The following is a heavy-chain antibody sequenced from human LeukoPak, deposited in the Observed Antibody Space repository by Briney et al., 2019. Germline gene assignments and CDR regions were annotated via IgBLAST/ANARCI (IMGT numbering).Heavy chain of an antibody. CDR1: GYTFTSYG. V-gene: IGHV1-18*01. CDR3: ATVDLLTGYYYHFDN. D-gene: IGHD3-9*01. Sequence: ASVKVSCKASGYTFTSYGISWVRQAPGQGLEWMGWISIYNGKINYAQKFQGRVTMTTDTSTSTAYMELRSPRSDDTAVYYCATVDLLTGYYYHFDNWGQGTLVTVAS. CDR2: ISIYNGKI. J-gene: IGHJ4*02.